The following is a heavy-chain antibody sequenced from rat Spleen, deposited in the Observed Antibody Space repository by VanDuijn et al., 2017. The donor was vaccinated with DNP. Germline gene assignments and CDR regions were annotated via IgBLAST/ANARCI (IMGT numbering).Heavy chain of an antibody. CDR3: SRYGGYSALDA. D-gene: IGHD1-11*01. V-gene: IGHV2-34*01. CDR1: GFSLTSYS. CDR2: MWYDGDT. Sequence: QVQMMETGPGLVQPSETLSLTCTVSGFSLTSYSVSWVRQPSGKGPEWMGRMWYDGDTVYNSALKSRLSISRDTSKSQVFLKMNSLQTEDTAIYYCSRYGGYSALDAWGQGTSVTVSS. J-gene: IGHJ4*01.